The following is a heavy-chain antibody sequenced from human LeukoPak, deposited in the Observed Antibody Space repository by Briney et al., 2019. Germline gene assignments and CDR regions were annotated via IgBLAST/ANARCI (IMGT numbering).Heavy chain of an antibody. CDR2: IYYSGST. J-gene: IGHJ3*02. CDR1: GGSISSHY. CDR3: ARDVRGSDAFDI. D-gene: IGHD3-10*02. Sequence: SETLSLTCTVSGGSISSHYWSWIRQPPGKGLEWIGYIYYSGSTKYNPSLKSRVTISVDTSKNQFSLKLSSVTAADTAVYYCARDVRGSDAFDIWGQGTMVTVSS. V-gene: IGHV4-59*11.